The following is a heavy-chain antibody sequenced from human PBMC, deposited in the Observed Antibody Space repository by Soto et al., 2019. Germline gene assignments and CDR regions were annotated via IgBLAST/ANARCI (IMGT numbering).Heavy chain of an antibody. J-gene: IGHJ4*02. CDR3: AKVIQSFHS. V-gene: IGHV3-30*18. D-gene: IGHD2-21*01. CDR1: GFTISSYG. Sequence: GGSLRLSCAASGFTISSYGMHWVRQAPGKGLEWVAVISYDGSNKYYADSVKGRFTISRHNSTTPLSLQMTSLISEYTALYSCAKVIQSFHSCGQAPPVSVS. CDR2: ISYDGSNK.